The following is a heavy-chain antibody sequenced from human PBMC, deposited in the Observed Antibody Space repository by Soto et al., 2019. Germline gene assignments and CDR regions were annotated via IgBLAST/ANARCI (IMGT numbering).Heavy chain of an antibody. J-gene: IGHJ4*02. V-gene: IGHV4-61*01. CDR2: IYSSGST. Sequence: TSETLSLTCTVSGDSVSSDNYYWTWIRRPPGKGLEWIGYIYSSGSTNYNPSLKSRVTISVDTSRNQFSLKLTSVTAADTAVYYCARDIRGYSRAFDYWGQGTLVTVSS. CDR1: GDSVSSDNYY. D-gene: IGHD5-18*01. CDR3: ARDIRGYSRAFDY.